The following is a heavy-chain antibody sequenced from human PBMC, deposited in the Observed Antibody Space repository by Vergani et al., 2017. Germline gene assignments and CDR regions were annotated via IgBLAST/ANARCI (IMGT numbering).Heavy chain of an antibody. V-gene: IGHV4-31*03. CDR3: ARGRRLVREATTYYFDY. CDR2: INHSGST. CDR1: GGSISSGGYY. D-gene: IGHD5-24*01. J-gene: IGHJ4*02. Sequence: QVQLQESGPGLVKPSQTLSLTCTVSGGSISSGGYYWSWIRQPPGKGLEWIGEINHSGSTNYNPSLKSRVTISVDTSKNQFSLKLSSVTAADTAVYYCARGRRLVREATTYYFDYWGQGTLVTVSS.